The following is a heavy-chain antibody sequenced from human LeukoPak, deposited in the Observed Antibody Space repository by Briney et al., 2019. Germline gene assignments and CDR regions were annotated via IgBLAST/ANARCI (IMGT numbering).Heavy chain of an antibody. Sequence: SETLSLTCIVPGGSISSYYWSWIRQPPGKGLEWIGYIYSSGSTDYNPSLKSRATISLDTSNHQFSLKLTSVTAADTAVYYCATHVGIHLWSLYFDYWGQGSLVTVSS. V-gene: IGHV4-59*08. J-gene: IGHJ4*02. D-gene: IGHD5-18*01. CDR3: ATHVGIHLWSLYFDY. CDR2: IYSSGST. CDR1: GGSISSYY.